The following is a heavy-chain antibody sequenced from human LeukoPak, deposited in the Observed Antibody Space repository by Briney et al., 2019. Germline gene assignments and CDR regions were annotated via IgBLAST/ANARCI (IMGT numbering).Heavy chain of an antibody. CDR2: IYHSGST. V-gene: IGHV4-38-2*01. CDR3: ARNRSVTTTPGFDH. Sequence: SETLSLTCAVSGYSIRGDDYGGWIRQSPGKGLEWIGSIYHSGSTHYNPSLKSRVTISVDTSKNQFSLMLNSVTAADTAVYYCARNRSVTTTPGFDHWGQGTLVTVSS. D-gene: IGHD4-17*01. CDR1: GYSIRGDDY. J-gene: IGHJ4*02.